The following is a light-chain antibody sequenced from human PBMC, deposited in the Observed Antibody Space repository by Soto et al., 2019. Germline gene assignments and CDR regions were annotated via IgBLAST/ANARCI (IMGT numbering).Light chain of an antibody. CDR3: QQRSNWPSIT. V-gene: IGKV3-11*01. J-gene: IGKJ5*01. CDR2: DAS. CDR1: QSVSSNY. Sequence: EIVLTQSPGTLSLSPGERATLSFSASQSVSSNYLAWYQQKPGQAPKVLIYDASNRATGIPARFSGSGSGTDFTLTISSLEPEDFAVYYCQQRSNWPSITFGQGTRLEIK.